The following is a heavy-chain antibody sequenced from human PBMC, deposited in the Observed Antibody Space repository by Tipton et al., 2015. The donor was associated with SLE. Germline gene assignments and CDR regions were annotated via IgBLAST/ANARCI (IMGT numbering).Heavy chain of an antibody. CDR1: GYFISSGYY. D-gene: IGHD6-13*01. Sequence: TLSLTCAVSGYFISSGYYWGWIRQPPGKGLEWIGSIYHSGSTYYNPSLKSRVTISVDTSKNQFSLKLSSVTAADTAVYYCARGGIAAAGIDPWGQGTLVTVSS. J-gene: IGHJ5*02. V-gene: IGHV4-38-2*01. CDR2: IYHSGST. CDR3: ARGGIAAAGIDP.